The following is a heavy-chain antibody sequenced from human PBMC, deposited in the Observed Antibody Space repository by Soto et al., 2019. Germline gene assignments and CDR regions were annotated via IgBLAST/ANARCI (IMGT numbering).Heavy chain of an antibody. Sequence: QVQLQESGPGLVKPSQTLSLTCTVSGGSISSGGYYWSWIRQHPGKGLEWIGYIYYSGSTYYNPSVKSRVTISVDTSKNQFSLKLSSVTASDTAVYNCARGGIAAAAPPDYWGQRTLVTVSS. J-gene: IGHJ4*02. CDR1: GGSISSGGYY. CDR2: IYYSGST. CDR3: ARGGIAAAAPPDY. V-gene: IGHV4-31*03. D-gene: IGHD6-13*01.